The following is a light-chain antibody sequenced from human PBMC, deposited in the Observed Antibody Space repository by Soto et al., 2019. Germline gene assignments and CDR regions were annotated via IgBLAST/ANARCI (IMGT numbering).Light chain of an antibody. Sequence: QSALTQPASVSGSPGQSITISCTGTSSDVGDYNYVSWYQQHPGKAPKLMIYEVIRRPSGISNRFSGSKSGNTASLTISTLQAEDEAEYYCSSYTTSSTVVFGGGTKLTVL. CDR1: SSDVGDYNY. CDR2: EVI. V-gene: IGLV2-14*01. J-gene: IGLJ3*02. CDR3: SSYTTSSTVV.